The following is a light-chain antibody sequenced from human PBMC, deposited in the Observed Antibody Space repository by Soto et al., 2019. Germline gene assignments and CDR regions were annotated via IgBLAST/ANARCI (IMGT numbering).Light chain of an antibody. V-gene: IGKV1-39*01. Sequence: DIQMTQSPSALSASVGDRVTISCRARQSISKYLNWYQQKPGTAPRLLIYGASSVKTGVPPRFSGSGSGRDFTLTISSLRPEDSATYFCQQSSDSPPWTFGQGTKVEIK. J-gene: IGKJ1*01. CDR2: GAS. CDR1: QSISKY. CDR3: QQSSDSPPWT.